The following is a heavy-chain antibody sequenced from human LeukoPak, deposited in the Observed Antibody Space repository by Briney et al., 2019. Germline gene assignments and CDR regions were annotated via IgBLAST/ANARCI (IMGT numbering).Heavy chain of an antibody. CDR2: ISYDGSNK. Sequence: GSLRLSCAASGFTFSSYAMHWVRQAPGKGLEWVAVISYDGSNKYYADSVKGRFTISSDNSKNTLYLQMNSLRAEDTAVYYCARDSGGSFDYWGQGTLVTVSS. V-gene: IGHV3-30-3*01. CDR1: GFTFSSYA. CDR3: ARDSGGSFDY. J-gene: IGHJ4*02. D-gene: IGHD1-26*01.